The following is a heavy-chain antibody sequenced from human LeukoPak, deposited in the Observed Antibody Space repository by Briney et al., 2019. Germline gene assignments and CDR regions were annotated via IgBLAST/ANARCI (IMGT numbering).Heavy chain of an antibody. CDR1: AFTFSSYA. D-gene: IGHD1-26*01. V-gene: IGHV3-30*04. J-gene: IGHJ4*02. CDR3: ATCHGSYNPEFDY. CDR2: ISYDGSNK. Sequence: GGSLRLSCAASAFTFSSYAMHGVRQAPGKELEGVAVISYDGSNKYYADSVKGRFTISRDNSKNTLYLQMNSLRAEDTAVYYCATCHGSYNPEFDYWGQGTLATVSS.